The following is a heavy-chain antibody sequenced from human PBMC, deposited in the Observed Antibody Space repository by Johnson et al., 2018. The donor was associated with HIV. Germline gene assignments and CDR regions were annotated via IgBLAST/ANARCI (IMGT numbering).Heavy chain of an antibody. CDR1: GFTFSDYY. V-gene: IGHV3-11*04. J-gene: IGHJ3*02. D-gene: IGHD6-19*01. CDR2: IGSSGSTI. CDR3: VRAIDQGYSSGWSSDVYDI. Sequence: QVQLVESGVGLIQPGGSLRLSCAASGFTFSDYYMSWIRQAPGKGLEWISYIGSSGSTIYYADSVKGRFTISRDNAKNTLYLEMKSLRVDDTAVYYCVRAIDQGYSSGWSSDVYDIWGQGTMVTVSS.